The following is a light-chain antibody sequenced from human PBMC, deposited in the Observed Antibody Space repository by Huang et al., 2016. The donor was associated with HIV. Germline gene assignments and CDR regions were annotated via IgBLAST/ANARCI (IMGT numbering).Light chain of an antibody. CDR1: QSVDTY. CDR2: DSV. V-gene: IGKV3-11*02. Sequence: EIVLTQSPATLSLSPGERATLSCRASQSVDTYLAWYQQTPGQSPSLLIYDSVNRATGIPARFSGSGSGRDFTLTISSLEPEDFVIYYCQQRSAWPLTFGGGTKIE. CDR3: QQRSAWPLT. J-gene: IGKJ4*01.